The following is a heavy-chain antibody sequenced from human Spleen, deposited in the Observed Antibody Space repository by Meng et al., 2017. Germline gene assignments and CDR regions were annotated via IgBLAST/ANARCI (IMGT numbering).Heavy chain of an antibody. CDR2: IKQDGSEK. J-gene: IGHJ6*01. Sequence: GESLKISCAASGFTFSSYWMSWVRQAPGKGLEWVANIKQDGSEKYYVDSVKGRFTISRDNAKNSLYLQMNSLRAEDTAVYYCARNMVRGVIGYDYYYYGMDVWGQGNTV. D-gene: IGHD3-10*01. CDR1: GFTFSSYW. V-gene: IGHV3-7*01. CDR3: ARNMVRGVIGYDYYYYGMDV.